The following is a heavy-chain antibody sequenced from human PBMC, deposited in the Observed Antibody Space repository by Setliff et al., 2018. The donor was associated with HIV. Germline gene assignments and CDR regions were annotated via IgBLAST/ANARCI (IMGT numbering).Heavy chain of an antibody. CDR1: GASISSYY. V-gene: IGHV4-59*08. Sequence: PSETLSLTCTVSGASISSYYWSWIRQPPGKGLEWIGFIHYTGNTNYNPSLKSRVTMSTDTSKNQLSLKLNSVTAADTAVYYFARHWNYDTGLDPFDIWGQGTMVTVSS. J-gene: IGHJ3*02. CDR2: IHYTGNT. CDR3: ARHWNYDTGLDPFDI. D-gene: IGHD3-22*01.